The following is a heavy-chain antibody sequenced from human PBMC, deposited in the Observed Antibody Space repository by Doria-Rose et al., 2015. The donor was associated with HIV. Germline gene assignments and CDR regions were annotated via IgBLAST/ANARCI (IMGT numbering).Heavy chain of an antibody. CDR1: GGSFSGYY. D-gene: IGHD1-1*01. CDR2: INHSECT. J-gene: IGHJ6*02. CDR3: ARGLLRGGWNDVDYYYGMGV. V-gene: IGHV4-34*01. Sequence: QVQLQQWGAGLVKPSETLSFTCAVFGGSFSGYYWSWIRQPPGKGLEWIGEINHSECTNYKTSLKSRVTISLDTSKNLFSLKLTSVTAADTAVYYCARGLLRGGWNDVDYYYGMGVWGQGTTVTVSS.